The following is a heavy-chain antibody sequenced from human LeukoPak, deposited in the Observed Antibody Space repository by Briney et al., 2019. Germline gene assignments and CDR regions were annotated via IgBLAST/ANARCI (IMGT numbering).Heavy chain of an antibody. Sequence: SETLSLTCAVYSGSFSDYYWSWIRQPPGQGLEWIGEINYSGSTNSNPSLKSRVTMSVDTSKNQFSLKLSSVTAADTAVYYCARVLWAACCGSYLDSWGQGTLVTVSS. CDR1: SGSFSDYY. J-gene: IGHJ4*02. D-gene: IGHD1-26*01. V-gene: IGHV4-34*01. CDR3: ARVLWAACCGSYLDS. CDR2: INYSGST.